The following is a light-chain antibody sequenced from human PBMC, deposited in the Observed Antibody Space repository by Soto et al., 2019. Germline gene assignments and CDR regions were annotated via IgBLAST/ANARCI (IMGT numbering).Light chain of an antibody. CDR2: NAF. V-gene: IGKV3-11*01. J-gene: IGKJ5*01. CDR1: QSISIF. CDR3: QQRSNWPPVT. Sequence: IVLKHCRSPLSLYTGEGAVLSRSASQSISIFLARYQHNPGQAPRLLMNNAFNRATGIPARFSGSGSGTDFTLTISSLEPEDFAVYYCQQRSNWPPVTFGQGTRLEIK.